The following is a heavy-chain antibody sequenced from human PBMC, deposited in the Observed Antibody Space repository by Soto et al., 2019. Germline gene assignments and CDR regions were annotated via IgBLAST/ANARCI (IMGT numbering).Heavy chain of an antibody. Sequence: EVQLVESGGALVKPGGSLRLSCRASGFTFTDAWMGWVRQAPGKGLEWVGRIKSKTYGGTSDYAAPVKDRFIISRDDSKNISYLQLATLQSDNTAIYYCTADLGHNSLPNLSSWGQGTPVTVSS. CDR2: IKSKTYGGTS. J-gene: IGHJ4*02. D-gene: IGHD1-1*01. CDR1: GFTFTDAW. CDR3: TADLGHNSLPNLSS. V-gene: IGHV3-15*02.